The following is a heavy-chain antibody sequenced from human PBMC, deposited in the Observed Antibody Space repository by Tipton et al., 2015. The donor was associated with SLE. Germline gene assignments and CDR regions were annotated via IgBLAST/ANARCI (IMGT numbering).Heavy chain of an antibody. CDR1: GYTFTSYG. CDR3: ARDLGYCSGGSCLYYFDY. D-gene: IGHD2-15*01. Sequence: QSGPEVKKPGASVKVSCKASGYTFTSYGISWVRQAPGQGLEWMGWISAYNGNTNYAQKLQGRVTMTTDTSTSTAYMALRSLRSDDTAVYYCARDLGYCSGGSCLYYFDYWGQGTLVTGAS. CDR2: ISAYNGNT. J-gene: IGHJ4*02. V-gene: IGHV1-18*04.